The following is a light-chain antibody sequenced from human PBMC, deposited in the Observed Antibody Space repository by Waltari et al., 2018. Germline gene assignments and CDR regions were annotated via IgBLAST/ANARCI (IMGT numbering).Light chain of an antibody. J-gene: IGKJ4*01. Sequence: DVVMTQSLDSLAVSLGDWGPSNSTPSQSVFYSPNNKNYLGWYQQKPGQPPRLLISWASTRESGVPDRFSGSGSATDFTLTISSLQAEDVAVYFCQQFISIPLTFGGGTKVEIK. CDR3: QQFISIPLT. CDR2: WAS. V-gene: IGKV4-1*01. CDR1: QSVFYSPNNKNY.